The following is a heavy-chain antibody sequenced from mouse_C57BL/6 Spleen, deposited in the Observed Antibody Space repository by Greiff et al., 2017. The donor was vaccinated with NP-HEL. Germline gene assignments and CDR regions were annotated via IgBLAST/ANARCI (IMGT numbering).Heavy chain of an antibody. J-gene: IGHJ2*01. D-gene: IGHD1-1*01. CDR1: GYTFTSYW. Sequence: QVQLQQPGAELVMPGASVKLSCKASGYTFTSYWMHWVKQRPGQGLEWIGEIDPSDSYTNYNQKFKGKSTLTVDKSSSTAYIQLSSLTSEDSAVYYCARRGTVVADYWGQGTTLTVSS. CDR2: IDPSDSYT. CDR3: ARRGTVVADY. V-gene: IGHV1-69*01.